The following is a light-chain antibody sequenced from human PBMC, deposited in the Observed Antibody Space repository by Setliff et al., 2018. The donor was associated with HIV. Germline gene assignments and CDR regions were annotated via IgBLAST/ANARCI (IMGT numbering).Light chain of an antibody. CDR1: SSDVGGYNY. J-gene: IGLJ1*01. CDR3: CSYAGSYKV. V-gene: IGLV2-11*01. CDR2: DVS. Sequence: QSALPQPRSVSGSPGQSVTISCTGTSSDVGGYNYVSWYQQHPGKAPKLMIYDVSKRPSGVPDRFSGSKSGYTASLTISGLQAEDEADYYCCSYAGSYKVFGTGTKVTVL.